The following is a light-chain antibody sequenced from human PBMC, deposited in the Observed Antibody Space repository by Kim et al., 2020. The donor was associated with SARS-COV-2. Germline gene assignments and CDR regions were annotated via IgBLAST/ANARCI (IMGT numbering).Light chain of an antibody. V-gene: IGKV3-20*01. J-gene: IGKJ1*01. CDR3: QLSGSSPWT. Sequence: SPGESATLSCRASQSVGSNFLAWYQQKPGQAPRLLISGASTRATGIPARFSGSGSGTDFTLTISRLEPEDFAVYYCQLSGSSPWTFGLGTKVDIK. CDR1: QSVGSNF. CDR2: GAS.